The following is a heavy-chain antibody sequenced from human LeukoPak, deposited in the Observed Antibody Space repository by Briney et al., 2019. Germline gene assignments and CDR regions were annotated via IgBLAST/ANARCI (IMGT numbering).Heavy chain of an antibody. J-gene: IGHJ3*02. CDR2: VRDKANSYTT. V-gene: IGHV3-72*01. Sequence: PGGSLRLSCAASGFTVSSNYMSWVRQAPGKGLGWVGRVRDKANSYTTEYAASVKGRFTISRDDSKNSMFLQMNNLETEDTAFYYCARERWRSGSYHDAFDIWGQGTMVTVSS. CDR3: ARERWRSGSYHDAFDI. CDR1: GFTVSSNY. D-gene: IGHD1-26*01.